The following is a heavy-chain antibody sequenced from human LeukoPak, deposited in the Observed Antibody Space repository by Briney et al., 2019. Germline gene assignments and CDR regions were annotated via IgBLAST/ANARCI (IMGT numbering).Heavy chain of an antibody. CDR2: IYPGDSDT. D-gene: IGHD3-3*01. CDR3: ARRADDFGPLDV. J-gene: IGHJ6*04. V-gene: IGHV5-51*01. Sequence: GESLKISCKGSGYRFTNYWIGWVRQMPGKGLEWMGIIYPGDSDTKYSPSFQGQVTISADKSISTAYLQWNSLKASDTAMYYCARRADDFGPLDVWGKGTTVTVSS. CDR1: GYRFTNYW.